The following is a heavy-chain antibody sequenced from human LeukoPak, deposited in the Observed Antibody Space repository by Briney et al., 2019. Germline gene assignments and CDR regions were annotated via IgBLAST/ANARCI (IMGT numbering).Heavy chain of an antibody. V-gene: IGHV3-7*01. CDR2: IKPDGSET. CDR1: GFMFSTYW. CDR3: GGFGYEAAVDL. J-gene: IGHJ4*02. D-gene: IGHD6-13*01. Sequence: GGSLRLSCAASGFMFSTYWMTWVRQAPGKGLEWVANIKPDGSETYYVDSVKGRFTISRDNTKDLLYLQMNSLRGEDAAVYYCGGFGYEAAVDLWGQRTLVTASS.